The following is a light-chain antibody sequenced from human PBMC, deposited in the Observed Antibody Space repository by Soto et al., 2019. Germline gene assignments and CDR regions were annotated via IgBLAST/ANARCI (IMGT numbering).Light chain of an antibody. CDR1: QSITNR. CDR3: QQTDSFPYT. V-gene: IGKV1-5*01. CDR2: DAS. J-gene: IGKJ2*01. Sequence: IQMTQSPATLSAYVGDRGTITCRASQSITNRLALYQQKPGKAPKVLIYDASNLEYGVPSRFSGSGSGTDFSLTISSLQPEDFATYYCQQTDSFPYTFGRGTKVDIK.